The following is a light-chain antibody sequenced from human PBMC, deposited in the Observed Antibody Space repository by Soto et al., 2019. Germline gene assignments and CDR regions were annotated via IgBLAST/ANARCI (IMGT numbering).Light chain of an antibody. V-gene: IGKV3-15*01. CDR1: QSVRSN. Sequence: EIVMTQSPGTLSVSPGERATLSCRTSQSVRSNLAWYQRKPGQAPSLLIYGASTRAAGVPARFSGSGSGTEFTLTISSLQSEDSAVYFCHQYHNWPRTFGQGTKLEIK. CDR2: GAS. J-gene: IGKJ2*01. CDR3: HQYHNWPRT.